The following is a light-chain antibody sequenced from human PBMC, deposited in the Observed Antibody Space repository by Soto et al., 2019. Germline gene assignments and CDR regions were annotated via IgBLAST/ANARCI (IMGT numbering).Light chain of an antibody. Sequence: QSVLTQPASVSGSPGQSITISCTGTSSDGGGYNYVSWHQQHPGKAPKLMIYDVTKRPSGVPDRFSGSKSGNTASLTISGLQAEDEADYYCCSYAGSYTFDVFGTGTKVTVL. CDR2: DVT. CDR3: CSYAGSYTFDV. CDR1: SSDGGGYNY. V-gene: IGLV2-11*01. J-gene: IGLJ1*01.